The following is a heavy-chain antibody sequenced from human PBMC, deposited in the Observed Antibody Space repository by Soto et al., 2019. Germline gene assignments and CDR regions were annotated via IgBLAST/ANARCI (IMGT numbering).Heavy chain of an antibody. CDR3: GKHGTPTVYYYYGMDV. V-gene: IGHV3-23*01. Sequence: GGSLRLSCAASEFTFSSYAMSWVRQAPGKGLEWVSAISGSGGSTYYADSVKGRFTISRDNSKNTLYLQMNSLRAEDTAVYYCGKHGTPTVYYYYGMDVWGQGTTVTVSS. CDR2: ISGSGGST. CDR1: EFTFSSYA. J-gene: IGHJ6*02. D-gene: IGHD2-15*01.